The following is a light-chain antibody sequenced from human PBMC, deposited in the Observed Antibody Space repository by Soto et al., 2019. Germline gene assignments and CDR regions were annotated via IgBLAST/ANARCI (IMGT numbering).Light chain of an antibody. J-gene: IGKJ1*01. V-gene: IGKV1-33*01. CDR3: QQYDNLPRT. Sequence: DIQMTQSPSSLSASVGDRVTITCQASQDISNYLNWYQQKPGKAPKLLIYDASNLETEVPSRFSGSGSGTDFTFTISSLQPEDIATYYCQQYDNLPRTFGQGTKGEIK. CDR2: DAS. CDR1: QDISNY.